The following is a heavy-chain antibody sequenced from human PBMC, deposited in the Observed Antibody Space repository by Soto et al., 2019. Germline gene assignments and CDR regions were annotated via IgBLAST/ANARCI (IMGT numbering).Heavy chain of an antibody. J-gene: IGHJ5*02. CDR2: IYYSGST. CDR3: ARSRILARPSDWFDP. D-gene: IGHD6-6*01. CDR1: GGSIGRSDYY. Sequence: QVRLQESGPGLVKPSQTLSLTCTVSGGSIGRSDYYWSWIRQPPGKGLEWIGYIYYSGSTYYNPSLKSRLTISVDTSKNQFSLMLTSVTAADTAVYYCARSRILARPSDWFDPWGQGTLVTVSS. V-gene: IGHV4-30-4*01.